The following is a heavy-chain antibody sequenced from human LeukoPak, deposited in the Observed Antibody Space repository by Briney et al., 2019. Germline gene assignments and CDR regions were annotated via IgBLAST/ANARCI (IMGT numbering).Heavy chain of an antibody. J-gene: IGHJ4*02. CDR1: GGSFSNYA. CDR3: ARVSSGWSSSYFDY. CDR2: IVPILSTT. Sequence: ASVKVSCKASGGSFSNYAISWVRQAPGQGLEWMGGIVPILSTTNYARKFQGRVTMTAGESTSTAYMELSSLRSEDTAVYYCARVSSGWSSSYFDYWGQGTLVTVSS. D-gene: IGHD6-19*01. V-gene: IGHV1-69*13.